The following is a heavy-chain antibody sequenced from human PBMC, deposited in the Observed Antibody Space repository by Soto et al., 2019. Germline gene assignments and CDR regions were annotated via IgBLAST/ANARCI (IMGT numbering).Heavy chain of an antibody. Sequence: PGGSLRLSCAASGLTFSSYGMHWVRQAPGKGLEWVAVICYDGSNKYYADSVKGRFTISRDNSKNTLYLQMNSLRAEDTAVYYCARGRAPYYDFWSGYYYYYYYGMDVWGQGTTVTVSS. V-gene: IGHV3-33*01. CDR1: GLTFSSYG. CDR3: ARGRAPYYDFWSGYYYYYYYGMDV. D-gene: IGHD3-3*01. CDR2: ICYDGSNK. J-gene: IGHJ6*02.